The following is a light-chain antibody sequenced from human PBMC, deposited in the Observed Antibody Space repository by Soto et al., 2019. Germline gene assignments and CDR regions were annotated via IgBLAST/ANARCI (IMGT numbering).Light chain of an antibody. V-gene: IGKV3-20*01. CDR1: QSVSSSY. Sequence: EIVLTQSPGTLSLSPGERATLSCRASQSVSSSYLAWYQQKPGQAPRLLIYGASSRATGIPDRFSGSGSGTHFNLIISRLEPEDFAVYYCQQYGSSPYTFGQGTKVEIK. J-gene: IGKJ1*01. CDR3: QQYGSSPYT. CDR2: GAS.